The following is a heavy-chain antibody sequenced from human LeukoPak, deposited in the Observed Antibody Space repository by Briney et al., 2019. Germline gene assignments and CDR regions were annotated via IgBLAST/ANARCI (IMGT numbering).Heavy chain of an antibody. V-gene: IGHV1-69*13. CDR1: GGTFISYA. J-gene: IGHJ6*02. CDR2: NIPIFGTA. CDR3: ARVPFIVGATGPRLYYYYGMDV. D-gene: IGHD1-26*01. Sequence: GASVKVSCKASGGTFISYAISWVRQAPGQGLEWMGGNIPIFGTANYAQKFQGRVTITADESTSTAYMELSSLRSEDTAVYYCARVPFIVGATGPRLYYYYGMDVWGQGTTVTVSS.